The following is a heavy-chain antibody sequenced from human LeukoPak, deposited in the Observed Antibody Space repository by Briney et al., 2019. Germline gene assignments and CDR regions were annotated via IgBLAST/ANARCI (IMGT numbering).Heavy chain of an antibody. CDR1: GGTFSSYA. CDR3: ARVSSAYYYYMDV. Sequence: ASVKVSCKASGGTFSSYAISWVRQAPGQGLEWMGWINPNSGGTNYAQKFQGRVTMTRDTSISTAYMELSRLRSDDTAVYYCARVSSAYYYYMDVWGKGTTVTISS. V-gene: IGHV1-2*02. J-gene: IGHJ6*03. CDR2: INPNSGGT.